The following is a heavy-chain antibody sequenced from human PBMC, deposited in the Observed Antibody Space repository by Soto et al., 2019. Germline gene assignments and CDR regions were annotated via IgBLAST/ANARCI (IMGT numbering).Heavy chain of an antibody. CDR1: GYMFITYG. CDR2: MSTSNGDT. V-gene: IGHV1-18*01. D-gene: IGHD3-22*01. CDR3: ARDWAPHHYDSSGYYPGY. Sequence: GASVKVSCKASGYMFITYGFNWVRQAPGQGLEWMGWMSTSNGDTKTAQKFKGRLTMTSETSTNTVYMELTNLRSDDTAMYYCARDWAPHHYDSSGYYPGYWGQGTLVTVSS. J-gene: IGHJ4*02.